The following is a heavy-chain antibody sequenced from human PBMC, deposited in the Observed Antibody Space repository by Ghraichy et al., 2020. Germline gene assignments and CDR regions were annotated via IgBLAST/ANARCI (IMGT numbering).Heavy chain of an antibody. J-gene: IGHJ3*02. V-gene: IGHV4-39*01. CDR1: GGSISSDSRY. D-gene: IGHD1-14*01. CDR3: GKSILHHEATFDI. Sequence: PETLSLTCTVSGGSISSDSRYWGWIRQPPGKGLEWIGSIYYEGTTYYHSSLKSRVTISVDTSNSQFSLKLSSLTAADTAVYYCGKSILHHEATFDIWGQGTMVTVSS. CDR2: IYYEGTT.